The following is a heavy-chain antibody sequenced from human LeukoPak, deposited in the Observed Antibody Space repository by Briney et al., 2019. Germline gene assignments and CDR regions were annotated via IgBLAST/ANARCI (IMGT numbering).Heavy chain of an antibody. V-gene: IGHV4-59*01. CDR3: ARPNYGDYGSDAFDI. CDR2: IYYSGST. J-gene: IGHJ3*02. CDR1: GGSISSYY. Sequence: SKTLSLTCTVSGGSISSYYWSWIRQPPGKGLEWIGYIYYSGSTNYNPSLKSRVTISVDTSKNQFSLKLSSVTAADTAVYYCARPNYGDYGSDAFDIWGQGTMVTVSS. D-gene: IGHD4-17*01.